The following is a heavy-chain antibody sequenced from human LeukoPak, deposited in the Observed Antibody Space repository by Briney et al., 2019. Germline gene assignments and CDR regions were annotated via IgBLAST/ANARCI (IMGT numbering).Heavy chain of an antibody. D-gene: IGHD3-10*01. J-gene: IGHJ4*02. CDR2: IYPGDSDT. CDR3: ARRRNYYDSGSYPDY. Sequence: GESLKISCKGSGYRFTSYWIGWVRQMPGKGLEWMGIIYPGDSDTRYSPSFQGQVTISADKSISTAYLQWSSLKASDTAMYYCARRRNYYDSGSYPDYWGQGTLVTVSS. CDR1: GYRFTSYW. V-gene: IGHV5-51*01.